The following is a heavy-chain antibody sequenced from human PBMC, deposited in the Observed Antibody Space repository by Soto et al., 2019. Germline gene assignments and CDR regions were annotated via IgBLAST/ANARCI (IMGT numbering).Heavy chain of an antibody. D-gene: IGHD6-19*01. Sequence: GGSLRLSCAASGFTFSSYAMSWVRQAPGKGLEWVSAISGSGGSTYYADSVKGRFTISRDNSKNTLYLQMNSLSAEDTAVYYCAKDVQGYSSGLYYFDYWGQGTLVTVSS. CDR2: ISGSGGST. V-gene: IGHV3-23*01. J-gene: IGHJ4*02. CDR3: AKDVQGYSSGLYYFDY. CDR1: GFTFSSYA.